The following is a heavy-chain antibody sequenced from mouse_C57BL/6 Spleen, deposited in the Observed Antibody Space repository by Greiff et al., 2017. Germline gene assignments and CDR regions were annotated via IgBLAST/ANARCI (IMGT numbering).Heavy chain of an antibody. CDR1: GFNIKDDY. J-gene: IGHJ3*01. CDR2: IDPENGDT. V-gene: IGHV14-4*01. CDR3: TTLRGPFAY. Sequence: VQLQQSGAELVRPGASVKLSCTASGFNIKDDYMHWVKQRPEQGLEWIGWIDPENGDTEYASKFQGKATITADTSSNTAYLQLSSLTSEDTAVYYCTTLRGPFAYWGQGTLVTVSA. D-gene: IGHD1-1*01.